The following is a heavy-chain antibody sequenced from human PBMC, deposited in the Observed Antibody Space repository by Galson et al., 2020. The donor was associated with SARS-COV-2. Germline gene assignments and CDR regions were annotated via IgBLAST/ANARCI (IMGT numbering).Heavy chain of an antibody. CDR3: ARAKYYDFWSGYYPDAFDI. Sequence: SETLSLTCTVSGGSISSYYWSWIRQPPGKGLEWIGYIYYSGSTNYNPSLKSRVTISVDTSKNQFSLKLSSVTAADTAVYYCARAKYYDFWSGYYPDAFDIWGQGTMVTVSS. CDR1: GGSISSYY. V-gene: IGHV4-59*01. CDR2: IYYSGST. J-gene: IGHJ3*02. D-gene: IGHD3-3*01.